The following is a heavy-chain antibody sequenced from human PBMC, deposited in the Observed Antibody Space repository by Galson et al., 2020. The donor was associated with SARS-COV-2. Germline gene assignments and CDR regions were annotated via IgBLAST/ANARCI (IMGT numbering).Heavy chain of an antibody. D-gene: IGHD6-13*01. Sequence: ASVKVSCKVSGYTLTELSMHWVRQAPGKGLEWMGGFDPEDGETIYAQKFQGRVTMTEDTSTDTAYMELSSLRSEDTAVYYWATGPGIAAAVGLFDPWGQGTLVIVSS. CDR1: GYTLTELS. CDR3: ATGPGIAAAVGLFDP. CDR2: FDPEDGET. V-gene: IGHV1-24*01. J-gene: IGHJ5*02.